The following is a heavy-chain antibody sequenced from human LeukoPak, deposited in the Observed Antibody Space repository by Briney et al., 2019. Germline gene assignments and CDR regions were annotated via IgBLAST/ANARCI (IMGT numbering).Heavy chain of an antibody. CDR2: INPSGGST. D-gene: IGHD4-17*01. V-gene: IGHV1-46*01. CDR1: GYTFTGYY. J-gene: IGHJ4*02. Sequence: ASVKVSCKASGYTFTGYYMHWVRQAPGQGLEWMGIINPSGGSTSYAQTFQGRLTMTRDTSTSTVYVELSSLRSEDTAVYYCARDLYMTAVTTGYFDYWGQGTLVTVSS. CDR3: ARDLYMTAVTTGYFDY.